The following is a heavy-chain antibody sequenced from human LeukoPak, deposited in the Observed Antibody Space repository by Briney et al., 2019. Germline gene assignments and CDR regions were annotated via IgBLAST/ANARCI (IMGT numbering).Heavy chain of an antibody. CDR2: IIPILGIA. CDR3: ARELWFGELLAYFDY. CDR1: GGTFSSYA. J-gene: IGHJ4*02. D-gene: IGHD3-10*01. V-gene: IGHV1-69*04. Sequence: SVKVSCKASGGTFSSYAISWVRQAPGQGLEWMGRIIPILGIANYAQKFQGRVTITADKSTSTAYMELSSLRSEDTAVYYCARELWFGELLAYFDYWGQGTLVTVSS.